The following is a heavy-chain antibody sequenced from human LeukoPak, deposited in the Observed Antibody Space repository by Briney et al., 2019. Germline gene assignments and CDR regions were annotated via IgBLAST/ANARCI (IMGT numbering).Heavy chain of an antibody. V-gene: IGHV4-34*01. Sequence: PSETLSLTCAVNGGSFRGYYCSWIRQPPGKGLEWIGEINHSGTTNYNPSLKNRVTISVDTSKNQFFLKLNSVTAADTAVYYCARGRTYYEFWSGYSLNWFDPWGQGILVSVSS. CDR1: GGSFRGYY. CDR2: INHSGTT. J-gene: IGHJ5*02. CDR3: ARGRTYYEFWSGYSLNWFDP. D-gene: IGHD3-3*01.